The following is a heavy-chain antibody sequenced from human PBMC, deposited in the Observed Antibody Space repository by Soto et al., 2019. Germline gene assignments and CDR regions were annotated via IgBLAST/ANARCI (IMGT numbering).Heavy chain of an antibody. CDR3: AHREYLRGGRCQYEGRSYNWCDP. CDR1: GFSLSTSRVG. V-gene: IGHV2-5*02. J-gene: IGHJ5*02. D-gene: IGHD2-15*01. CDR2: IYWADAK. Sequence: QITLKESGPTLVKPTQPLTLTCTFSGFSLSTSRVGVGWIRQPLGKALEWLALIYWADAKRYSPSLQSTLTITKHTAKNHVVLTLPYRDPVDTATYNCAHREYLRGGRCQYEGRSYNWCDPWGQGTMVTVSS.